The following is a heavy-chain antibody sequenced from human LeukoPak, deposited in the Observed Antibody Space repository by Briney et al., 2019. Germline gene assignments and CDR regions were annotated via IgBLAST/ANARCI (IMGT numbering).Heavy chain of an antibody. J-gene: IGHJ4*02. CDR2: INPSGGST. Sequence: ASVKVSCKASGYTFTSYYMHWVRQAPGQGLEWMGIINPSGGSTSYEQKFRGRVTMTRDTSTSTVYMELSSLRSEDTAVYYCARAWERSYFDYWGQGTLVTVSS. D-gene: IGHD1-26*01. CDR1: GYTFTSYY. CDR3: ARAWERSYFDY. V-gene: IGHV1-46*01.